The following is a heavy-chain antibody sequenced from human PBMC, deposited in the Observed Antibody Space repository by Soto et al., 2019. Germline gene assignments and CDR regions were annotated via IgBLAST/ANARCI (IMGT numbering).Heavy chain of an antibody. CDR1: GFTVSSNY. D-gene: IGHD6-13*01. CDR2: IYSGGST. V-gene: IGHV3-53*01. CDR3: ARRPAAEAFDI. Sequence: GESLKISCAASGFTVSSNYMSWVRQAPGKGLEWVSVIYSGGSTYYADSVKGRFTISRDNSKNTLYLQMTSLSAADTAVYYCARRPAAEAFDIWGQGTMVTVSS. J-gene: IGHJ3*02.